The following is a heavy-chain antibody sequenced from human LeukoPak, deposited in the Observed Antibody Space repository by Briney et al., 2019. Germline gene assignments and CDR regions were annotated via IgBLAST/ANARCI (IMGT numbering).Heavy chain of an antibody. CDR1: GFTFSSYG. J-gene: IGHJ3*02. D-gene: IGHD6-13*01. CDR3: ARPSGSSWYPAFDM. Sequence: GGSLRLSCAASGFTFSSYGMNWVRQAPGKGLEWVSYISRSSDTTWYTDSVKGRFTISRDNAKNSLFLQMNSLRAEDTAVYYCARPSGSSWYPAFDMWGQGTMVTVSS. V-gene: IGHV3-48*04. CDR2: ISRSSDTT.